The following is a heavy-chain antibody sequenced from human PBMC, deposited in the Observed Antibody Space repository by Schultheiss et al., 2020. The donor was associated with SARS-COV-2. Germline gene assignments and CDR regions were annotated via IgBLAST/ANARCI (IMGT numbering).Heavy chain of an antibody. CDR3: AKDRALAVRGEADY. CDR2: IWAGAPND. V-gene: IGHV3-30*02. J-gene: IGHJ4*01. Sequence: GESLKISCAASGFTFSTFAMHWVRQAPGKGLEWVAVIWAGAPNDQYADSVKGRFTVSRDNSKNTLSLQMHSLRVEDTAVYYCAKDRALAVRGEADYWGHGTLVTVSS. D-gene: IGHD3-10*01. CDR1: GFTFSTFA.